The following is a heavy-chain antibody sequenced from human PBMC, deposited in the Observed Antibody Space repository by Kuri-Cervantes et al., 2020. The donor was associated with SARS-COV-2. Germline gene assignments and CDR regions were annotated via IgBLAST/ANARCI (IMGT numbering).Heavy chain of an antibody. D-gene: IGHD3-3*01. CDR2: ISGSGGST. CDR1: GFTFSSYA. J-gene: IGHJ4*02. Sequence: GESLKISCAASGFTFSSYAMSWVRQAPGKGLEWVSAISGSGGSTYYADSVKGRFTISRDNFKNTLYLQMNSLTTEDTAVYYCAKSNPHSDYYFDYWGQGTLVTVSS. CDR3: AKSNPHSDYYFDY. V-gene: IGHV3-23*01.